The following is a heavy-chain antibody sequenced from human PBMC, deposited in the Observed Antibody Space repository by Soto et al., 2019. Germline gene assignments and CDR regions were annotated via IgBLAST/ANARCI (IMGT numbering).Heavy chain of an antibody. CDR2: ISNGGGDI. V-gene: IGHV3-21*01. CDR3: ARDRYGMDV. Sequence: GGSLRLSCAASGFIFTGHWMHWVRQGPGKGLEWVSGISNGGGDIFYADSVKGRFTISRDNSKNSLYLQMNSLRAEDTAVYYCARDRYGMDVWGQGTTVTVSS. J-gene: IGHJ6*02. CDR1: GFIFTGHW.